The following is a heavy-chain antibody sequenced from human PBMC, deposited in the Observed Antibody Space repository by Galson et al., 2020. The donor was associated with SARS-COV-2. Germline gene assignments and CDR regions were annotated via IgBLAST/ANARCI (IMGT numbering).Heavy chain of an antibody. V-gene: IGHV3-23*01. Sequence: GGSLRLSCAASGFTFDSYAMTWVRQAPGMGLEWVSSISGNGINAYYSDSLKGRFTVSRDNSKNTLYLQVNSLRAEDTAVYYCAKDRVEGYNWNYFLSASDCWGQGTLVTVSS. CDR2: ISGNGINA. J-gene: IGHJ4*02. CDR3: AKDRVEGYNWNYFLSASDC. D-gene: IGHD1-7*01. CDR1: GFTFDSYA.